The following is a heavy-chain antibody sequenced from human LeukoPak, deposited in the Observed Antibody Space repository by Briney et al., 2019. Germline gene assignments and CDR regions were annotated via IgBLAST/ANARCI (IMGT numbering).Heavy chain of an antibody. Sequence: PSETLSLTCTVSGGSISSYYWSWIRQPPGKGLEWIGSISYSGSTNYNPSLKSRVTISVDTSRNQFSLKLSSVTAADTAVYYCARGRLGGSGSYYNVLDYWGQGTLVTVSS. D-gene: IGHD3-10*01. V-gene: IGHV4-59*01. J-gene: IGHJ4*02. CDR3: ARGRLGGSGSYYNVLDY. CDR2: ISYSGST. CDR1: GGSISSYY.